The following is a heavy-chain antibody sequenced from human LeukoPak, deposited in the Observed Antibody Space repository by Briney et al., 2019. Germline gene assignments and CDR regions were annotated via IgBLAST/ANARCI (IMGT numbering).Heavy chain of an antibody. CDR1: GGSFSGYY. J-gene: IGHJ4*02. CDR2: INHSGST. Sequence: SQTLSLTCAVYGGSFSGYYWSWIRQPPGKGLEWIGEINHSGSTNYNPSLKSRVTISVDTSKNQFSLKLSYVTAADTAVYYCARVGEYYDFPYWGQGTLVTVSS. D-gene: IGHD3-3*01. CDR3: ARVGEYYDFPY. V-gene: IGHV4-34*01.